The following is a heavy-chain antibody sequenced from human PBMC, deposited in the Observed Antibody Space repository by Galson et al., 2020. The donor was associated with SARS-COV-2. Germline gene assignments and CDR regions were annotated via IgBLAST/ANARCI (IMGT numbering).Heavy chain of an antibody. CDR2: INTNTGNP. J-gene: IGHJ4*02. CDR3: ARAPRPGIVGATDYFDY. CDR1: GYTFTSYA. V-gene: IGHV7-4-1*02. D-gene: IGHD1-26*01. Sequence: ASVKVSCQATGYTFTSYALNWVRQAHGQGLAWMGWINTNTGNPTYAQGFTGRFVFSLDTSVSTAYLQISSLKAEDTAVYYCARAPRPGIVGATDYFDYWGQGTLVTVSS.